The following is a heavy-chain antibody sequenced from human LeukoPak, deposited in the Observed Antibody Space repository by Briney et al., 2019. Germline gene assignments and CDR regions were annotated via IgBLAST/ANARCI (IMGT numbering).Heavy chain of an antibody. CDR2: MNPNSGNT. D-gene: IGHD4-17*01. V-gene: IGHV1-8*01. Sequence: ASVKVSCKASGYTFTSYDINWVRQATGQGLEWMGWMNPNSGNTGYAQKFQGRVTITRDTSASKVYMELSSLRSEDTAVYYCARVPTVISALWDYWGQGTLVTVSS. CDR1: GYTFTSYD. CDR3: ARVPTVISALWDY. J-gene: IGHJ4*02.